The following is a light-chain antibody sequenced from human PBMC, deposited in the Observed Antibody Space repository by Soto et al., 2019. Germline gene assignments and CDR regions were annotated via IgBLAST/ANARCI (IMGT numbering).Light chain of an antibody. V-gene: IGKV1-39*01. J-gene: IGKJ5*01. CDR3: QQSYSTPIT. Sequence: DIQMTQSASTLSASVGDRVTITWRASQSISSYLNWYQQKPGKAPKLLIYAASSLQSGVPSRFSGSGYGTDFNLTISSLQTEDFATYYCQQSYSTPITFGQGTRLEIK. CDR2: AAS. CDR1: QSISSY.